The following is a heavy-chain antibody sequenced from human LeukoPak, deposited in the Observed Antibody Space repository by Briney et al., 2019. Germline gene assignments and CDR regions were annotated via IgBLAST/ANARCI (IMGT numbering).Heavy chain of an antibody. CDR3: AKDLGAAAESAFDI. D-gene: IGHD6-13*01. J-gene: IGHJ3*02. CDR2: IYSGGST. V-gene: IGHV3-66*01. Sequence: GGSLRLSCAASGFTVSSNYMSWVRQAPGKGLEWVSVIYSGGSTYYADSVKGRFTISRDNSKNTLYLQMNSLRAEDTAVYYCAKDLGAAAESAFDIWGQGTMVTVSS. CDR1: GFTVSSNY.